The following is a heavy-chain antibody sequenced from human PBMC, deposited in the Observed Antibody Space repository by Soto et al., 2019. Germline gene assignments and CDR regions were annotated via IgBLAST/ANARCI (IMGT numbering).Heavy chain of an antibody. Sequence: TETLSLTCAVYGGSFSGYYWSWIRQPPGKGLEWIGEINHSGSANYNPSLKSRVTISVDTSKNQFSLKLSSVTAADTAVYYCVSCSYGDYRHFDYCRQRSLVTVSS. D-gene: IGHD4-17*01. CDR1: GGSFSGYY. CDR3: VSCSYGDYRHFDY. J-gene: IGHJ4*02. CDR2: INHSGSA. V-gene: IGHV4-34*01.